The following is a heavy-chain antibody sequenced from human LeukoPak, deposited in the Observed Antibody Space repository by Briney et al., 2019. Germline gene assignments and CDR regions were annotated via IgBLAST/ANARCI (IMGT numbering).Heavy chain of an antibody. V-gene: IGHV4-39*02. CDR1: GGSISSVSYY. D-gene: IGHD4-17*01. J-gene: IGHJ4*02. CDR2: IYYSGST. CDR3: ARISGRTTVRNFDY. Sequence: PSETLSLTCTVSGGSISSVSYYWGWIRQPPGKGLEWIGSIYYSGSTFYNPTLKSRVTISVDTSKNHFSLKLSSVTAADTAVYYCARISGRTTVRNFDYWGQGTLVTVSS.